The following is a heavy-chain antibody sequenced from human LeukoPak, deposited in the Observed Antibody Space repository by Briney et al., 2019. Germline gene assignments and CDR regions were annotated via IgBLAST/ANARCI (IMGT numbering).Heavy chain of an antibody. D-gene: IGHD3-16*01. CDR2: ISCSGGST. V-gene: IGHV3-23*01. Sequence: GGSLRLSCAASGFTFSGYAMSWVREAPGEGLEWVSAISCSGGSTYYADSVKGRFTISRDNSKNTLYLQMNSLRAEDTAVYYCAKDGGRYYYYYGMDVWGQGTTVTVSS. J-gene: IGHJ6*02. CDR1: GFTFSGYA. CDR3: AKDGGRYYYYYGMDV.